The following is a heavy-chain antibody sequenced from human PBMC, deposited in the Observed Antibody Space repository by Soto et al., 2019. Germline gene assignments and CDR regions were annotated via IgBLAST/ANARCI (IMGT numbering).Heavy chain of an antibody. Sequence: EASVKVSCKASGGTFSSYAISWVRQAPGQGLEWMGGIIPIFGTANYAQKFQGRVTITADESTSTAYMELSSLRSEDTAVYYCAREYSGGYYFDYWGQGTLVTVSS. CDR3: AREYSGGYYFDY. V-gene: IGHV1-69*13. CDR2: IIPIFGTA. CDR1: GGTFSSYA. J-gene: IGHJ4*02. D-gene: IGHD3-10*01.